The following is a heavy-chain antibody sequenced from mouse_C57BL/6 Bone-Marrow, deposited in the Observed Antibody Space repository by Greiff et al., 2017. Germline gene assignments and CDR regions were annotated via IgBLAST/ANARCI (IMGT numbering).Heavy chain of an antibody. D-gene: IGHD2-3*01. CDR1: GYTFTSYW. V-gene: IGHV1-59*01. CDR2: IDPSDSYT. J-gene: IGHJ4*01. Sequence: VKLLESGAELVRPGTSVKLSCKASGYTFTSYWMHWVKQRPGQGLEWIGVIDPSDSYTNYNQKFKGKATLTVDTSSSTAYMQLSSLTSEDSAVYYCARWWLLPSKAMDYWGQGTSVTVSS. CDR3: ARWWLLPSKAMDY.